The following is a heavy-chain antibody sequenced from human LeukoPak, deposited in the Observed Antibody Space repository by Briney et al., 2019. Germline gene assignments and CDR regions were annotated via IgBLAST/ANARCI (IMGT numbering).Heavy chain of an antibody. V-gene: IGHV4-39*02. CDR3: ARDRAVTQDWVEFDP. D-gene: IGHD4-17*01. Sequence: SETLSLTCTVSGGSVSSTSYYWGWIRQPPGKGLEWIGSINYSGSTYYNPSLKSRVTISVDTSKNQFSLKLTALTDADTAVYFCARDRAVTQDWVEFDPWGQGTLVTVSS. J-gene: IGHJ5*02. CDR1: GGSVSSTSYY. CDR2: INYSGST.